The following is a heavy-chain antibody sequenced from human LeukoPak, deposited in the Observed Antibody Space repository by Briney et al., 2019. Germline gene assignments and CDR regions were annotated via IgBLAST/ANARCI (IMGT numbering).Heavy chain of an antibody. D-gene: IGHD5-24*01. Sequence: ASVKVSCTASGGTFSSYAISWVRQAPGQGLEWMGWITTNTGNPTYAQGFTGRFVFSLDTSVSTAYLQISSLKAEDTAVYYCARDASTIRFDYWGQGTLVTVSS. CDR3: ARDASTIRFDY. CDR2: ITTNTGNP. V-gene: IGHV7-4-1*02. J-gene: IGHJ4*02. CDR1: GGTFSSYA.